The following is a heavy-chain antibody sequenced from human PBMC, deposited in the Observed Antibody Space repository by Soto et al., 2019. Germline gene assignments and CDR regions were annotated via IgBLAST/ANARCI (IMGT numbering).Heavy chain of an antibody. V-gene: IGHV3-30-3*01. CDR1: GFTLSSHA. J-gene: IGHJ4*02. Sequence: QVQLVESGGGVVQPGRSLRLSCAVSGFTLSSHAMHWVRQAPGKGLEWVALILSDGSNKYYADSVKGRFTTSRDNSKNTMYLQMTSLRVEDTAVYSCGRDAGGGSDCDLGYWAQGALVTVSS. CDR2: ILSDGSNK. D-gene: IGHD1-26*01. CDR3: GRDAGGGSDCDLGY.